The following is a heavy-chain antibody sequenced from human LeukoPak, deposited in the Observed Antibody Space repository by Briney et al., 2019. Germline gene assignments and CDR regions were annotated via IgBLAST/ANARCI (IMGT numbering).Heavy chain of an antibody. V-gene: IGHV3-30*02. J-gene: IGHJ4*02. CDR2: VHYDGSHR. CDR3: AKANDYGDYGGFDS. D-gene: IGHD4-17*01. CDR1: GFAFTTYG. Sequence: SGGSLRLSCAASGFAFTTYGMHWVRQAPGKGLEWVAFVHYDGSHRYYADSVKGRFTISRDNSKNTLYLQMNSLNSLRAEDTAVYYCAKANDYGDYGGFDSWGQGTLVTVSS.